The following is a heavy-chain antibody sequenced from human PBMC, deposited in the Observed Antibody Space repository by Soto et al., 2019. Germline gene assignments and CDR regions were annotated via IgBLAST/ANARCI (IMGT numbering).Heavy chain of an antibody. Sequence: GASVKVSCKASGYTFTGYYMHWVRQAPGQGLEWMGWINPNSGGTNYAQKFQGWVTMTRDTSISTAYMELSRLRSDDTAVYYCARDRLVGATTYYYYGMDVWGQGTTVTAP. CDR2: INPNSGGT. J-gene: IGHJ6*02. CDR3: ARDRLVGATTYYYYGMDV. V-gene: IGHV1-2*04. D-gene: IGHD1-26*01. CDR1: GYTFTGYY.